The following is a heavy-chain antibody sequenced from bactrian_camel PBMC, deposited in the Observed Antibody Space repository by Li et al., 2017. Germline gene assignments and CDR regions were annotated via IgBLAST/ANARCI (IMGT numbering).Heavy chain of an antibody. V-gene: IGHV3S68*01. J-gene: IGHJ4*01. CDR3: ALDRLRCLTATPLSVQGYSH. CDR2: IYSDGST. CDR1: GPIGSRPC. D-gene: IGHD2*01. Sequence: VQLVESGGGSVQAGGSLRLSCTASGPIGSRPCMGWFRQAPDKEREAVARIYSDGSTTYGESTEGRFTVSRDNDKNLLFLQMSNLKPEDTAMYYCALDRLRCLTATPLSVQGYSHWGQGTQVTVS.